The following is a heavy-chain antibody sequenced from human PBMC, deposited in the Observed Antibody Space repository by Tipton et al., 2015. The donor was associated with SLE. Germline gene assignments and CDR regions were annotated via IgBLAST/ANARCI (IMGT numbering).Heavy chain of an antibody. J-gene: IGHJ4*02. CDR2: IYYSGST. V-gene: IGHV4-59*01. D-gene: IGHD3-3*01. CDR1: GGSISSYY. CDR3: ARDVGYDFWSGPAGFAT. Sequence: VSGGSISSYYWSWIRQPPGKGLEWIGYIYYSGSTNYNPSLKSRVTISVDTSKNQFSLKLSSVTAADTAVYYCARDVGYDFWSGPAGFATWGQGTLVTVSS.